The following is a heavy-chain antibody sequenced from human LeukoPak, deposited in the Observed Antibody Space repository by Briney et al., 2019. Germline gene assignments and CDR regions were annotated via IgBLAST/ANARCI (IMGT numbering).Heavy chain of an antibody. J-gene: IGHJ4*02. CDR3: ARGGSGWSVSAY. CDR1: GYTFTGYF. D-gene: IGHD6-19*01. CDR2: INAISGDT. V-gene: IGHV1-2*02. Sequence: GASVKVSCKASGYTFTGYFMHWVRQAPGQGLEWMGWINAISGDTNYAQKFRGRVTITRDTSINTAYMELTRLTSDDTAVYYCARGGSGWSVSAYWGQGTRVTVSS.